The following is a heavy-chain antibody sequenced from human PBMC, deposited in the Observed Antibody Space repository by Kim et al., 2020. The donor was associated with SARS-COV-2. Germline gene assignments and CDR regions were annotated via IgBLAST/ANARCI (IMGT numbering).Heavy chain of an antibody. CDR1: GFSVSSNF. CDR2: IYTGGHT. CDR3: VRDQTLEV. V-gene: IGHV3-53*01. D-gene: IGHD1-1*01. Sequence: GGSLRLSCAASGFSVSSNFMSWVRQAPGKGLESVSVIYTGGHTYYVDSVKGRFTISRDSFKNTLYLQMNSLRAEDTAVYYCVRDQTLEVWGQGTLVTVSS. J-gene: IGHJ4*02.